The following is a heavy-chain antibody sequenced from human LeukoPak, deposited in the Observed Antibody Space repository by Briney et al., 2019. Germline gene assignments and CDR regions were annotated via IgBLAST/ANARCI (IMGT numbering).Heavy chain of an antibody. J-gene: IGHJ6*03. CDR3: ASYSGSYYILDRPIGPYYYYYMDV. CDR2: IYTSGST. Sequence: LSETLCLSCADSGGSLSRYYWYWIRQPPGKRLEWIGYIYTSGSTNYNPSLKSRVTISVDTSKNQFSLKLSSVTAADTAVYYCASYSGSYYILDRPIGPYYYYYMDVWGKGTTVTVSS. V-gene: IGHV4-4*09. CDR1: GGSLSRYY. D-gene: IGHD1-26*01.